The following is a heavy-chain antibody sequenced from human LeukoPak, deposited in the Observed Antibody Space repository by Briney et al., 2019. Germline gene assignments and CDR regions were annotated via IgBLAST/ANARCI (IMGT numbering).Heavy chain of an antibody. CDR2: IKPDGGVK. Sequence: PGGSLRLSCAASGLTFQNTWMHWIRQAPGRGLECVANIKPDGGVKHYVDSVEGRFTISRDNAQNSLFLQMNSLRAEDTAVYYCARGRMAVAGSYEYWGQGTLVTVSS. J-gene: IGHJ4*02. V-gene: IGHV3-7*05. CDR3: ARGRMAVAGSYEY. D-gene: IGHD6-19*01. CDR1: GLTFQNTW.